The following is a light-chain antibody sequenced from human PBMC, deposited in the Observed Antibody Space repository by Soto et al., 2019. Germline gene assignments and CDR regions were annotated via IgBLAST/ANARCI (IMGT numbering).Light chain of an antibody. J-gene: IGKJ5*01. V-gene: IGKV3D-15*01. CDR2: DAS. CDR1: QSVSIN. CDR3: QQRSNWPPLIS. Sequence: EIVMTQSPGPRSVSPGERATLSFRASQSVSINLAWYQQKPGQAPRLLIYDASTRATGIPARFSGSGSGTEFTLTISSLEPEDFAVYYCQQRSNWPPLISFGQGTRLEIK.